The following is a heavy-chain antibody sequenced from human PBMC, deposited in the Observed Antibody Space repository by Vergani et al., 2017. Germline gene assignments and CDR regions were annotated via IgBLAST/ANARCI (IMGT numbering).Heavy chain of an antibody. Sequence: EVQLVESGGGLVQPGRSLRLSCAASGFTFDDYAMHWVRQAPGKGLEWVSGISWNSGSIGYADSVKGRFTISRDNAKNSLYLQMNSLRAEDTALYYCARPLGSSGWPHDAFDIWGQGTMVTVSS. CDR1: GFTFDDYA. J-gene: IGHJ3*02. D-gene: IGHD6-19*01. CDR3: ARPLGSSGWPHDAFDI. CDR2: ISWNSGSI. V-gene: IGHV3-9*01.